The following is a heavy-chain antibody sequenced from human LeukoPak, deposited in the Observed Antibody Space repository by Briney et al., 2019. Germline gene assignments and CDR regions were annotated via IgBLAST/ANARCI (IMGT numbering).Heavy chain of an antibody. CDR2: IYTSGST. V-gene: IGHV4-61*02. D-gene: IGHD3-10*01. CDR1: GGPISSGSYY. Sequence: SQTLSLTRTVSGGPISSGSYYWSWIRQPAGKGLEWIGRIYTSGSTNYNPSLKSRVTISVDTSKNQFSLKLSSVTAADTAVYYCARGGYYLIRYGGQGTLVTVSS. J-gene: IGHJ4*02. CDR3: ARGGYYLIRY.